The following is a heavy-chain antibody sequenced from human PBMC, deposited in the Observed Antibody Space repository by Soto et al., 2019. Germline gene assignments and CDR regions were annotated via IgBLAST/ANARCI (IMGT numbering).Heavy chain of an antibody. D-gene: IGHD3-10*01. CDR2: ISVSGDTT. V-gene: IGHV3-23*01. Sequence: GGSLRLSCAASGFTFSSYAMSWVRQAPGKGLEWVSVISVSGDTTNYADSVKGRFTISRDKSKNMLYLQMNSLRAEDTAVYYCATDESGSGIYSYDYWGQGALVTVSS. CDR3: ATDESGSGIYSYDY. J-gene: IGHJ4*02. CDR1: GFTFSSYA.